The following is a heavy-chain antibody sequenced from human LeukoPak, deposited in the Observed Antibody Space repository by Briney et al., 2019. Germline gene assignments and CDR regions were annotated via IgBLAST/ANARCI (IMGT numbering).Heavy chain of an antibody. Sequence: GGSLRLSCAASGFTFSSYAMSWVRQAPGKGLEWVSAISGSGGSTCYAASVKGRFTISRDNSKNTLYLQMNSLRAEDTAVYYCAKDPDIVVVVAATLDYWGQGTLVTVSS. CDR1: GFTFSSYA. D-gene: IGHD2-15*01. V-gene: IGHV3-23*01. CDR3: AKDPDIVVVVAATLDY. J-gene: IGHJ4*02. CDR2: ISGSGGST.